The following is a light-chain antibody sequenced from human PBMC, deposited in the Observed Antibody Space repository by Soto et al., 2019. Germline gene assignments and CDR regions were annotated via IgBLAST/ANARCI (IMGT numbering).Light chain of an antibody. J-gene: IGKJ4*01. Sequence: DIQMTQSPSSLSASVGDRVTITCRASQSISSYLNWYQQKPGKAPKLLIYAASSFQSGVPSRFSGSGSVTDFTLTISSLQPEDFATYDCQQSYSTPLTVGGGTKVEIK. CDR3: QQSYSTPLT. V-gene: IGKV1-39*01. CDR2: AAS. CDR1: QSISSY.